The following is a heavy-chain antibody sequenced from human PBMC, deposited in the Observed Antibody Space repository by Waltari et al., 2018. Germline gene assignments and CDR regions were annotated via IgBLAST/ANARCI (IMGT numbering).Heavy chain of an antibody. J-gene: IGHJ4*02. CDR3: AVKMSPLWLHPVDS. V-gene: IGHV4-39*07. CDR2: IFFTGNT. CDR1: AASISRNSSS. D-gene: IGHD3-9*01. Sequence: QLQLQESGPGLVRPSETLALTRSVSAASISRNSSSWGWVRQPPGKGLEWIASIFFTGNTYYNPSLRSRVTMSLDTSKNQFSLHLASVTAADTAVYFCAVKMSPLWLHPVDSWGQGALVTVSS.